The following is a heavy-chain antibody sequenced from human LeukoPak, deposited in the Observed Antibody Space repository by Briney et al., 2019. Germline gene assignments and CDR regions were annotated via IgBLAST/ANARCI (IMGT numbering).Heavy chain of an antibody. J-gene: IGHJ4*02. CDR1: GFTFSSYW. Sequence: GGSLRLSCAASGFTFSSYWMHWVRQAPGKGLVWVSRITIDGSSTGYADSVKGRFTISRDNAKNTVYLQMNSLRAEDTAVYYCASGWSGFGVGYWGQGTLVTVSS. D-gene: IGHD5-12*01. CDR3: ASGWSGFGVGY. V-gene: IGHV3-74*01. CDR2: ITIDGSST.